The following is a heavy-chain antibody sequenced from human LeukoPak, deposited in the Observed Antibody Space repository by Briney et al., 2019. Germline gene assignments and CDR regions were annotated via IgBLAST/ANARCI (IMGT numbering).Heavy chain of an antibody. CDR3: AKGRDFEVIPAVPFDY. Sequence: GGSLRVSCTASGFTFDEYAMHWVRQAPGKGLEWVSLISWDGGNSYYAASVKGRFTMSGDNSRSTLYLQMNSLTTEDTALYYCAKGRDFEVIPAVPFDYWGQGTLVTVSS. CDR2: ISWDGGNS. J-gene: IGHJ4*02. CDR1: GFTFDEYA. D-gene: IGHD2-2*01. V-gene: IGHV3-43*01.